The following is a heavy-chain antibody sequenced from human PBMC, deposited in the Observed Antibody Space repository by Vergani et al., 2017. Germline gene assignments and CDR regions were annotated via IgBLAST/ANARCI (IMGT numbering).Heavy chain of an antibody. Sequence: EVQLLESGGGLVQPGGSLRLSCAASGFTFSSYAMSWVRQAPGKGLEWGSAISGSGGSTYYADSVKGRFTISRDNAKNSLYLQMNSLRAEDTAVYYCARDMVAGIAAADSRGSPDPDAFDLWGQGTMVTVSS. CDR2: ISGSGGST. CDR3: ARDMVAGIAAADSRGSPDPDAFDL. D-gene: IGHD6-13*01. J-gene: IGHJ3*01. CDR1: GFTFSSYA. V-gene: IGHV3-23*01.